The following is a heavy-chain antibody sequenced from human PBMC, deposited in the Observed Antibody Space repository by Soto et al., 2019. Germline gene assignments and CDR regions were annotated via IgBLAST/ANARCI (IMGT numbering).Heavy chain of an antibody. Sequence: SETLSLTCTVSGGSISSGDYYWSWIRQPPGKGLEWIGYIYYSGSTYYNPSLKSRVTISVDTSKNQFSLKLSSVTAAETAGYYCARASAARPGINWFDPWGQGTLVTVSS. D-gene: IGHD6-6*01. CDR3: ARASAARPGINWFDP. CDR2: IYYSGST. J-gene: IGHJ5*02. CDR1: GGSISSGDYY. V-gene: IGHV4-30-4*01.